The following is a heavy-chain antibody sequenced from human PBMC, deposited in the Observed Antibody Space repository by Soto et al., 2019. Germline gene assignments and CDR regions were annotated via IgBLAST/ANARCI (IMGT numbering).Heavy chain of an antibody. CDR1: GFTFSSYS. V-gene: IGHV3-21*01. CDR3: ARDLPWDRASY. Sequence: EVQLVESGGGLVKPGGSLRLSCAASGFTFSSYSMNWVRQAPGKGLEWVSSISSSSSYIYYADSVKGRFTISRDNAKNSLYLQMNSLRAEDAAVYYCARDLPWDRASYWGQGTLVTVSS. D-gene: IGHD1-26*01. CDR2: ISSSSSYI. J-gene: IGHJ4*02.